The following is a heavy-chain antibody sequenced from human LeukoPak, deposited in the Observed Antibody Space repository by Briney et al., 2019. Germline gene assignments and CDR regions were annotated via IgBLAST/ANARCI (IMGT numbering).Heavy chain of an antibody. D-gene: IGHD1-1*01. CDR3: ASQKNGASDY. CDR1: RFTFSNYW. V-gene: IGHV3-7*05. J-gene: IGHJ4*02. CDR2: IKQDGSEK. Sequence: HGGSLRLSCAASRFTFSNYWMSWVRQAPGKGLQWLTNIKQDGSEKYYVDSVKGRFTISRDNAKNSLYLQMNSLRAEDTAVYYCASQKNGASDYWGQGTLVTVSS.